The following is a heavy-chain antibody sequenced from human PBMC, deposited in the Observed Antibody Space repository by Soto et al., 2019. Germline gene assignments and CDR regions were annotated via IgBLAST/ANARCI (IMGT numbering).Heavy chain of an antibody. D-gene: IGHD6-19*01. CDR3: ARNTPYSSGWYAGFEA. J-gene: IGHJ5*02. CDR1: GYTFTSYG. V-gene: IGHV1-18*01. CDR2: ISAYNGNT. Sequence: QVQLVQSGAEVKKPGASVKVSCKASGYTFTSYGISWVRQAPGQGLEWMGWISAYNGNTNYAQKLQGRVTMTTDTPTRPAGKTLRSVRSDDTAVYYCARNTPYSSGWYAGFEAWGQRHLVALSS.